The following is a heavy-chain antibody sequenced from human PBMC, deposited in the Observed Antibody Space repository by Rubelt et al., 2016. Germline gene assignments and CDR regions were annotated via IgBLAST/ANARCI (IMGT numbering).Heavy chain of an antibody. CDR2: IRYDGSNN. J-gene: IGHJ1*01. Sequence: QVQLVESGGGVVQPGGSLRLSCAASGFTFSSYGMHWVRQAPGKGLEWVAFIRYDGSNNYYADSVKGRFTIAEDKSKNTLYLQMNSLRAEDTAVYYCAKPARLDYGINAEYFQNWGQGTLVTVSS. V-gene: IGHV3-30*02. CDR3: AKPARLDYGINAEYFQN. CDR1: GFTFSSYG. D-gene: IGHD4-17*01.